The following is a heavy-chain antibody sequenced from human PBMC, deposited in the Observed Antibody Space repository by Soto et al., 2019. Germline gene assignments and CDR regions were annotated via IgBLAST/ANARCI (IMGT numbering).Heavy chain of an antibody. CDR1: GGSISSSNYY. Sequence: QLQLQESGPGLLKPSETLSLTCTVSGGSISSSNYYWGWIRQPPGKGLEWIGSIYYSGSTYYNPSLKSRVTISVDTSRNQSSLTLGSVAAADTAVYYCAIHLYCGSSSCYAGWLWFDPWCQGTLVTVS. J-gene: IGHJ5*02. CDR2: IYYSGST. D-gene: IGHD2-2*01. V-gene: IGHV4-39*01. CDR3: AIHLYCGSSSCYAGWLWFDP.